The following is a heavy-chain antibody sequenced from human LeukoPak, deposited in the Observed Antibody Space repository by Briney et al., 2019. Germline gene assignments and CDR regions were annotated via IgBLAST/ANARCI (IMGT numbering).Heavy chain of an antibody. CDR2: IYPGDSDT. V-gene: IGHV5-51*01. Sequence: GESLKISCKGSGYSFTSYWIGWVRQMPGKGLEWMGIIYPGDSDTRYSSSFQGQVTISADKSISTAYLQWSSLKASDTAMYYCARLGALEWSPLYYFDYWGQGTLVTVSS. CDR1: GYSFTSYW. D-gene: IGHD3-3*01. J-gene: IGHJ4*02. CDR3: ARLGALEWSPLYYFDY.